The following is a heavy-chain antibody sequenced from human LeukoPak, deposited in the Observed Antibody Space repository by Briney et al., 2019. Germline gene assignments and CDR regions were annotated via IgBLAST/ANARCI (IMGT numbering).Heavy chain of an antibody. CDR2: IYYSGST. CDR3: ARVSGDGDYTPDMDV. V-gene: IGHV4-59*01. D-gene: IGHD2-21*02. Sequence: PSETLSLTCTVSGGSISSYYWSWIRQPPGKGLEWIGYIYYSGSTNYNPSLKSRVTISVDTSKNQFSLKLSSVTAADTAVYYCARVSGDGDYTPDMDVWGKGTTVTVSS. CDR1: GGSISSYY. J-gene: IGHJ6*03.